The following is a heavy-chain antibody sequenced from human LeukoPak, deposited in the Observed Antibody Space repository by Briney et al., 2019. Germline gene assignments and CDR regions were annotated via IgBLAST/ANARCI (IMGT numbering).Heavy chain of an antibody. Sequence: ASVKVSFKVSGYTLTELSMHWVRQAPGKGLEWMGRFDPEDGETIYAQKFQGRVTMTEDTSTNTAYMELGSLRSEDTAVYYCATQQLVRFVLRFQHWGQGTLVTVSS. CDR2: FDPEDGET. V-gene: IGHV1-24*01. D-gene: IGHD6-13*01. CDR3: ATQQLVRFVLRFQH. J-gene: IGHJ1*01. CDR1: GYTLTELS.